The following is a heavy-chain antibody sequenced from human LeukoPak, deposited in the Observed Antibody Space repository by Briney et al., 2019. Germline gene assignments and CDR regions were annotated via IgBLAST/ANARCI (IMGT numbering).Heavy chain of an antibody. CDR2: ISAYNGNT. J-gene: IGHJ4*02. V-gene: IGHV1-18*01. CDR1: GYTFTSYG. Sequence: ASVKVSCKASGYTFTSYGISWVRQAPGQGLEWMGWISAYNGNTNYAQKLQGRVTMTTDTSTSTAYMELRSLRSDDTAVYYCARVPGDIVVVPAALPDYWGQGTLVTVSS. CDR3: ARVPGDIVVVPAALPDY. D-gene: IGHD2-2*01.